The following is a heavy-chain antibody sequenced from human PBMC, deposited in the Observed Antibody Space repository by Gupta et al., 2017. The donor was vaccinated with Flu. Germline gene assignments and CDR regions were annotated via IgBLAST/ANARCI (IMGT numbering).Heavy chain of an antibody. CDR1: ECSLSNYA. J-gene: IGHJ2*01. V-gene: IGHV3-64*01. CDR2: INIHGDST. CDR3: ARAHGAHWYGDF. D-gene: IGHD3-10*01. Sequence: VQLVVTGGGLVQPVGSLRLSCAASECSLSNYAMHWGRQAPGKGLEYVSSINIHGDSTYYANSVKGRFTISRDNSKNTLYLQMGSLRSDDMAMYYCARAHGAHWYGDFWGRGTLVTVSS.